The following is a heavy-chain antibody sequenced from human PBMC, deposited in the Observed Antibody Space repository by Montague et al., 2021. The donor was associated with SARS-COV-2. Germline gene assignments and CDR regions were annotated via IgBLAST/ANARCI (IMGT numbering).Heavy chain of an antibody. CDR3: AHRRGLLLSDAFDI. Sequence: PALVKPTKTLTLTCAFSGFSLNTDGMCVSWIRQPPGKALEWLARIDWDDDKFYSTSLKTRLTISKDTSKNQVVLKVANMDPVDTATYYCAHRRGLLLSDAFDIWAKGQWSPSLQ. CDR1: GFSLNTDGMC. CDR2: IDWDDDK. D-gene: IGHD1-26*01. V-gene: IGHV2-70*12. J-gene: IGHJ3*02.